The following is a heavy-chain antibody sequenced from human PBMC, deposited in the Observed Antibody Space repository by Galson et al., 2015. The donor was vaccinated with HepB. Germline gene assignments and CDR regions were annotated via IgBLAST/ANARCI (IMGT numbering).Heavy chain of an antibody. Sequence: SLRLSCAASGFTFSNAWMNWVRQAPGKGLEWVGRIKSKTDGGTTDYAAPVKGRFTISRDDSKNTLYLQMNSLRAEDTAVYYCARDLMNSNYGSPGDYYYYYGMDVWGQGTTVTVSS. V-gene: IGHV3-15*07. CDR3: ARDLMNSNYGSPGDYYYYYGMDV. D-gene: IGHD4-11*01. J-gene: IGHJ6*02. CDR2: IKSKTDGGTT. CDR1: GFTFSNAW.